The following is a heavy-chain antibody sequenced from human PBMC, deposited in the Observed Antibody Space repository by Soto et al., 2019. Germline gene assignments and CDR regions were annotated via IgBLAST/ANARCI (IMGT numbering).Heavy chain of an antibody. CDR3: AHSLYDYVWGTNWFDP. J-gene: IGHJ5*02. D-gene: IGHD3-16*01. Sequence: QITLKESGPTLVKPTQTLTLTCTLSGFSLSTSGVGVGWIRQPPGKALEWLALIYWDDDKRYSPSLKSRHTINKDTSKNQVVLTITNMDPVDTATYYCAHSLYDYVWGTNWFDPWGQGTLVTVSS. CDR2: IYWDDDK. CDR1: GFSLSTSGVG. V-gene: IGHV2-5*02.